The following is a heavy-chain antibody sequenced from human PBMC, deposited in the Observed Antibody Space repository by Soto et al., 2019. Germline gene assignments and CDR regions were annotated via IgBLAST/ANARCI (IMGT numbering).Heavy chain of an antibody. J-gene: IGHJ5*02. V-gene: IGHV3-66*04. CDR3: ARHPERIAQIGWFDP. CDR1: GITVSTNY. Sequence: GGSLRLSCAASGITVSTNYMSWVRQAPGKGLDWVSVIYRNGKTYYADSVKGRFTISRDNAKNSLYLQMNSLRAEDTAVYYCARHPERIAQIGWFDPWGQGTLVTVSS. CDR2: IYRNGKT. D-gene: IGHD6-13*01.